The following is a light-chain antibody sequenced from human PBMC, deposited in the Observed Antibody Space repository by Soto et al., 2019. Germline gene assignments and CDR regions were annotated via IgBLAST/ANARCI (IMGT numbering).Light chain of an antibody. CDR2: LASDGSH. Sequence: QPVLTQSPSASASLGASVKLTCTLSSGHSSYAIAWHQQQPEKGPRYLMKLASDGSHSKGDGIPDRFSGSSSGAERYLTISSLQSEDEADYYCSSYTSSTTVFGTGTKLTVL. J-gene: IGLJ1*01. CDR3: SSYTSSTTV. CDR1: SGHSSYA. V-gene: IGLV4-69*01.